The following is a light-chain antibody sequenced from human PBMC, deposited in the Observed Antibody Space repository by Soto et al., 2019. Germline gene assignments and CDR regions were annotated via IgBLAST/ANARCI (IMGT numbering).Light chain of an antibody. CDR1: QAISSW. CDR3: HQPSSFPNR. Sequence: DNQISQSPSSSSASVGDRVTITCRASQAISSWLAWYQQKPGKAPKLLIYAASNLQSGVPSRFSGSESGTNFTLTISNLQPEDFATYYCHQPSSFPNRFGQGTRLAI. J-gene: IGKJ5*01. V-gene: IGKV1D-12*01. CDR2: AAS.